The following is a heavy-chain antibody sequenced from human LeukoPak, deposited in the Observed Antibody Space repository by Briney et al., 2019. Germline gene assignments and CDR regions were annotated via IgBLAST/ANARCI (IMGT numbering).Heavy chain of an antibody. Sequence: GGSLRLSCAASGFTFSSYWMHWVRQAPGKGLVWVSRINSDGSSTSYADSVKGRFTISRDNAKNSLHLQMNSLRAEDTAVYYCARDRKIAAAGTWEYFQHWGQGTLVTVSS. CDR2: INSDGSST. CDR3: ARDRKIAAAGTWEYFQH. J-gene: IGHJ1*01. V-gene: IGHV3-74*01. D-gene: IGHD6-13*01. CDR1: GFTFSSYW.